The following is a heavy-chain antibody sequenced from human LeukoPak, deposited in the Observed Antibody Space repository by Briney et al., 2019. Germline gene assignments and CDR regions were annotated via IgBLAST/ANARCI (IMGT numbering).Heavy chain of an antibody. D-gene: IGHD6-13*01. V-gene: IGHV4-34*01. CDR2: VNLSGST. Sequence: PSETLSLTCAVYGVSFSSYYWSWIRQPPGKGLEWIGEVNLSGSTNYNPSLESRVTMSVDTSKNQFSLKLSSVTAADTAVYYCARDISAALSEDYWGQGTLVTVAS. CDR1: GVSFSSYY. J-gene: IGHJ4*02. CDR3: ARDISAALSEDY.